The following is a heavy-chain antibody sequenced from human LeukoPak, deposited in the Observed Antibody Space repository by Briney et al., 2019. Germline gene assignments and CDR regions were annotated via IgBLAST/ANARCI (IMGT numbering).Heavy chain of an antibody. CDR1: GGSISSGSYY. V-gene: IGHV4-39*01. CDR2: IYYSGST. D-gene: IGHD3-22*01. Sequence: NPSETLSLTCTVSGGSISSGSYYWGWIRQPPGKGLEWIGSIYYSGSTYYNPSLKSRVTISVGTSKNQFSLKLSSVTAADTAVYYCARRAFQYDSSGYHQIHFDYWGQGTLVTVSS. J-gene: IGHJ4*02. CDR3: ARRAFQYDSSGYHQIHFDY.